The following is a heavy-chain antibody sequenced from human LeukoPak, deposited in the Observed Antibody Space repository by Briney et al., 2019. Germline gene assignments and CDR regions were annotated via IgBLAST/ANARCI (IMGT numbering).Heavy chain of an antibody. CDR3: ARGNVWFGDSSYYFDY. CDR1: GFTFSSYG. Sequence: PGGSLRLSCAASGFTFSSYGMHWVCQAPGKGLEWVSSITSSSSYMYYADSVKGRFTISRDNAKNSLYLQMNTLRAEDTAVYYCARGNVWFGDSSYYFDYWGQGTLVTVSS. CDR2: ITSSSSYM. V-gene: IGHV3-21*01. J-gene: IGHJ4*02. D-gene: IGHD3-10*01.